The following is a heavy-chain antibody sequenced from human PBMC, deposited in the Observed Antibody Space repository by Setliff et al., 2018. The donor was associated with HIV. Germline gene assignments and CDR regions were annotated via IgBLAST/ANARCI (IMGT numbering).Heavy chain of an antibody. CDR2: LYYSGST. CDR1: GGSISNSYDY. D-gene: IGHD1-7*01. Sequence: NPSETLSLTCTVSGGSISNSYDYWGWVRQPPGKGLEWIGSLYYSGSTYYSPSLKSRITMSLDKSENQFSLRLISVTAADTAIYYCARAGVNWNSRSPHNHFGTWGQGTLVTSPQ. J-gene: IGHJ4*02. CDR3: ARAGVNWNSRSPHNHFGT. V-gene: IGHV4-39*07.